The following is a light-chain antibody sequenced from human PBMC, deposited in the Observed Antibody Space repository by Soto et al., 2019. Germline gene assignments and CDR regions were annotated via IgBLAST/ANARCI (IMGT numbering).Light chain of an antibody. CDR3: AAWDDSLNGRV. Sequence: QSVLTQPPSSSGTPGQRVTISCSGSISNIGSNTVNWYQQLPGTAPKLLIYSNNQRPSGVPDRFSGSKSGTSASLAISGLQSEDEADYYCAAWDDSLNGRVFGGGTKVTVL. J-gene: IGLJ3*02. CDR2: SNN. CDR1: ISNIGSNT. V-gene: IGLV1-44*01.